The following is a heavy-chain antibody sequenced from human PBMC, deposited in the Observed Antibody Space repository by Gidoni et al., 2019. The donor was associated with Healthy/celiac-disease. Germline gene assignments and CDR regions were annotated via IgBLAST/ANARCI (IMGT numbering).Heavy chain of an antibody. CDR2: ISWDGGST. CDR1: GFTFDDYT. D-gene: IGHD1-26*01. V-gene: IGHV3-43*01. CDR3: AKEESGSNEPAFDY. J-gene: IGHJ4*02. Sequence: EVQLVESGGVVVQPGGSLRLSCAASGFTFDDYTMHWVRQAPGKGLEWVSLISWDGGSTYYADSVKGRFTISRDNSKNSLYLQMNSLRTEDTALYYCAKEESGSNEPAFDYWGQGTLVTVSS.